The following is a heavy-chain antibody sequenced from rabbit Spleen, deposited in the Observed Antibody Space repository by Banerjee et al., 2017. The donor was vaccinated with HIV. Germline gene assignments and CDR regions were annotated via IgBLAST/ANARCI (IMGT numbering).Heavy chain of an antibody. CDR3: ARQYTDYDWGGDL. CDR2: IETGSGSA. D-gene: IGHD1-1*01. V-gene: IGHV1S40*01. J-gene: IGHJ6*01. CDR1: GFSFISGLW. Sequence: QSLEESGGDLVKPGASLTLSCTASGFSFISGLWISWVRQAPGKGLEWIGCIETGSGSAYYASWAKGRFRISKTSSTTVTLQMTSLTAADTATYFCARQYTDYDWGGDLWGQGTLVTVS.